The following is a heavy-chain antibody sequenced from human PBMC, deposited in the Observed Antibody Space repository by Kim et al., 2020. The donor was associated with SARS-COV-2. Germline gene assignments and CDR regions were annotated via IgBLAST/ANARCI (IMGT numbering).Heavy chain of an antibody. V-gene: IGHV3-23*01. D-gene: IGHD4-4*01. CDR2: T. CDR3: AKGATVKGFDY. Sequence: TYYASAVKGLFTISRDNSKNTLYLQMNSLRAGDTAVYYCAKGATVKGFDYWGQGTLVTVSS. J-gene: IGHJ4*02.